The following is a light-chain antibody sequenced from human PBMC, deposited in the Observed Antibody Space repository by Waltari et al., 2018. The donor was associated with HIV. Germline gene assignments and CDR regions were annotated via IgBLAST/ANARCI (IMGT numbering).Light chain of an antibody. CDR3: QSADTSGGFRV. CDR2: KDT. Sequence: PGQYAYWYQQKPGQAPVAIIYKDTERPSGIPERFSGSSSGTTVTLIISEAQTEDEADYYCQSADTSGGFRVFGGGTRLSVL. V-gene: IGLV3-25*03. CDR1: PGQY. J-gene: IGLJ3*02.